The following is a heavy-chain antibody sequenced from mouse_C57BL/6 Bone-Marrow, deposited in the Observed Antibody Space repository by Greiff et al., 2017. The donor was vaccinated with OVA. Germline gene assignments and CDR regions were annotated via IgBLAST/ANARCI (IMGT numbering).Heavy chain of an antibody. CDR3: TSLYYGSSFSYWYFDV. CDR1: GYTFTDYE. D-gene: IGHD1-1*01. J-gene: IGHJ1*03. Sequence: VKLMESGAELVRPGASVTLSCKASGYTFTDYEMHWVKQTPVHGLEWIGAIDPETGGTAYNQKFKGKAILTADKSSSTAYMELRSLTSEDSAVYYCTSLYYGSSFSYWYFDVWGTGTTVTVSS. CDR2: IDPETGGT. V-gene: IGHV1-15*01.